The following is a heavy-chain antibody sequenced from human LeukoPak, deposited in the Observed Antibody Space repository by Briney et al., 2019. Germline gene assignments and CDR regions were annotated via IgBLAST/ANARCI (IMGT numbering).Heavy chain of an antibody. CDR3: ARDYGGNSGWFDP. D-gene: IGHD4-23*01. V-gene: IGHV4-31*03. CDR2: IYHSGTT. Sequence: SQTLSLTFTVSGGSISSGGYYWSWIRQHPGKGLEWIGYIYHSGTTYYNPSLKGRVSILVDTSKNQFSLSLSSVTAADTAVYYCARDYGGNSGWFDPWGQGTLVTVSS. CDR1: GGSISSGGYY. J-gene: IGHJ5*02.